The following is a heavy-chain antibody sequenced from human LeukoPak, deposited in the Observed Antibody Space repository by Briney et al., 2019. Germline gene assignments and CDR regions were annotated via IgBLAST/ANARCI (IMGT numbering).Heavy chain of an antibody. V-gene: IGHV4-59*08. CDR2: IYYSGST. CDR3: ARRMPGSYSDY. CDR1: GDSISSYY. D-gene: IGHD3-10*01. J-gene: IGHJ4*02. Sequence: SETLSLTCTVSGDSISSYYWSWIRQPPGKELEWIGTIYYSGSTKYNPSLNSRVTISADTSKNQFSLKLNSVTAADTAVYYCARRMPGSYSDYWGQGILVTVSS.